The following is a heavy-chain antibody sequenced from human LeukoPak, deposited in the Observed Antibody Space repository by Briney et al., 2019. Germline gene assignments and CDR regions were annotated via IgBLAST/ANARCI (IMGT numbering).Heavy chain of an antibody. V-gene: IGHV3-30*02. J-gene: IGHJ3*02. Sequence: PGGSLRLSCAASGFTFSSYGMHWVRQAPGKGLEWVAFIRYDGSNKYYADSVKGRFTISRDNAKNSLYLQMNSLRAEDTAVYYCAREVEHAFDIWGQGTMVTVSS. CDR2: IRYDGSNK. CDR3: AREVEHAFDI. D-gene: IGHD1-1*01. CDR1: GFTFSSYG.